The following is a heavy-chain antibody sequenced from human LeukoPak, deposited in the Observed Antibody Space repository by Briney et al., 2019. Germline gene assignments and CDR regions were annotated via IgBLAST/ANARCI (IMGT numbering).Heavy chain of an antibody. J-gene: IGHJ4*02. Sequence: PSETLSLTCTVSGGSISSYYWSWIRQPPGKGLEWIGYIYYSGSTNYNPSLKSRVTISVDTSKNQFSLKLSSVTAADTAVYYCARSYQLLWFDYWGQGTLVTVSS. CDR1: GGSISSYY. CDR2: IYYSGST. CDR3: ARSYQLLWFDY. V-gene: IGHV4-59*01. D-gene: IGHD2-2*01.